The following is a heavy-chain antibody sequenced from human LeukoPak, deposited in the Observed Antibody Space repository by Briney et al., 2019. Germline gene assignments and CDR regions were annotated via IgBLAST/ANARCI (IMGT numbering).Heavy chain of an antibody. V-gene: IGHV4-39*01. J-gene: IGHJ6*03. CDR3: ARLHYGGNYGYYYYYMDV. D-gene: IGHD4-23*01. CDR1: GGSISSSSYY. CDR2: IYYTGST. Sequence: SETLSLTCTVSGGSISSSSYYWGWIRQPLGKGLEWIGSIYYTGSTYYNPSLKSRVTISVDTSKNQFSLKLSSVTAADTAVYYCARLHYGGNYGYYYYYMDVWGKGTTVTISS.